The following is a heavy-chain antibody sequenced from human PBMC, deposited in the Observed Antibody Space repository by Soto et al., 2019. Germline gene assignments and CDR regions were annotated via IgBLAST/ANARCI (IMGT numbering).Heavy chain of an antibody. CDR3: AHPRGYGVFDAYDI. CDR1: GFTLSDRY. J-gene: IGHJ3*02. CDR2: ISRDGYDI. V-gene: IGHV3-23*01. Sequence: GGSLRLSCAGSGFTLSDRYIDWVRQAPGKGLEWVSAISRDGYDIYYADSVKGRFTISRDNSKHMLFLQMNSLRTEDTAVYYCAHPRGYGVFDAYDIWGQGAMVTVSS. D-gene: IGHD4-17*01.